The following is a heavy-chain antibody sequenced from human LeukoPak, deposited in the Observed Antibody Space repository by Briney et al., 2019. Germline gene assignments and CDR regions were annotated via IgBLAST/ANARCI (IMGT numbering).Heavy chain of an antibody. V-gene: IGHV1-2*02. CDR1: GYTFTGYY. Sequence: APVKVSCKASGYTFTGYYMHWVRQAPGQGLEWVGWINPNSGGTNYAQKFQGRVTMTRDTSISTAYMEPSRLRSDDTPVYYCARGQLRYFERTYAFDIWGQGTMVTVSS. CDR2: INPNSGGT. D-gene: IGHD3-9*01. J-gene: IGHJ3*02. CDR3: ARGQLRYFERTYAFDI.